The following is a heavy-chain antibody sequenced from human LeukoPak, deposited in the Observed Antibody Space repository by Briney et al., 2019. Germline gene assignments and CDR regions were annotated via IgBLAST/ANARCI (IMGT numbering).Heavy chain of an antibody. V-gene: IGHV3-49*04. J-gene: IGHJ6*02. Sequence: PGGSLRLSCTASGFTFGDYAMSWVRQAPGKGLEWVGFIRSKAYGGTTEYAASVKGGFTISRDDSKSIAYLQMNSLKTEDTAVYYCTRAGSGYLLSWYGMDVWGQGTTVTVSS. CDR3: TRAGSGYLLSWYGMDV. D-gene: IGHD5-12*01. CDR2: IRSKAYGGTT. CDR1: GFTFGDYA.